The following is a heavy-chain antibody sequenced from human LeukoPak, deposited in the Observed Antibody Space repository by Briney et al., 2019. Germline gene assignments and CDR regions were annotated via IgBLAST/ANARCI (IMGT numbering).Heavy chain of an antibody. Sequence: GGSLRPSCAASGYTFSSYGMRWVRQAPGKGLEWVAVIWYDGRNKYYADSVKGRFTISRDNSKNTLYLHMNSLRAEDTAVYYCAKERGSLPAGQNRFDYWGQGTLVTVSS. CDR1: GYTFSSYG. CDR3: AKERGSLPAGQNRFDY. CDR2: IWYDGRNK. D-gene: IGHD2-2*01. J-gene: IGHJ4*02. V-gene: IGHV3-33*06.